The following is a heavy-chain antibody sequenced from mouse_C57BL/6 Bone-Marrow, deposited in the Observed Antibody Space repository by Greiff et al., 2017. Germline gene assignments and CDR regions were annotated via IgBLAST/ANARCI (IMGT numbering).Heavy chain of an antibody. Sequence: VQLQQSGAELVRPGASVKLSCTASGFNIKDDYMHWVKQRPEQGLEWIGWIDPENGDTAYASKFQGKATITADTSSNTAYLQLSSLTSEDTAVYYCTATTVVERGDWGQGTTLTVSS. D-gene: IGHD1-1*01. CDR1: GFNIKDDY. CDR3: TATTVVERGD. J-gene: IGHJ2*01. V-gene: IGHV14-4*01. CDR2: IDPENGDT.